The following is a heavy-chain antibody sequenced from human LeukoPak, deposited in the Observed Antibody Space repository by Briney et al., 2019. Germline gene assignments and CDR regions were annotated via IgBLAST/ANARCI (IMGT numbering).Heavy chain of an antibody. Sequence: PGGSLRLSCAASGFTFSSYSMNWVRQAPGKGLEWISSIDSSSTYIYYADSVKGRFTISRDNAKNSLYLQINSLRAEDTAVYYCARGTGLSGSYYAFGWWGHGTLVTVSS. CDR2: IDSSSTYI. D-gene: IGHD1-26*01. V-gene: IGHV3-21*01. J-gene: IGHJ4*01. CDR3: ARGTGLSGSYYAFGW. CDR1: GFTFSSYS.